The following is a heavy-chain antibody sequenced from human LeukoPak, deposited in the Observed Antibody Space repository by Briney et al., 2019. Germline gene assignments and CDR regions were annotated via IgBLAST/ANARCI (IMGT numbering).Heavy chain of an antibody. CDR2: INQDGSQK. D-gene: IGHD5/OR15-5a*01. CDR3: ARLLGESTIYDL. J-gene: IGHJ5*02. V-gene: IGHV3-7*01. Sequence: GGSLRLSCAASGFTFNRHWMSWVRQAPGKGLEWVVSINQDGSQKYYVDAVKGRFIISRDNAKNSLSLQVNSLRAEDTAMYYCARLLGESTIYDLWGQGTLVTVSS. CDR1: GFTFNRHW.